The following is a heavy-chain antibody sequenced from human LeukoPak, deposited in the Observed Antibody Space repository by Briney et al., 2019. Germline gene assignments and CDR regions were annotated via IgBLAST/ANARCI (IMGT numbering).Heavy chain of an antibody. CDR3: ANLGRGQQLVRSSVDY. D-gene: IGHD6-13*01. V-gene: IGHV3-30-3*01. CDR2: ISYDGSNK. CDR1: GFTFSSYA. Sequence: GRSLRLSCAASGFTFSSYAMHWVRQAPGKGLEWVAVISYDGSNKYYADSVKGRFTISRDNSKNTLYLQMNSLRAEDTAVYYCANLGRGQQLVRSSVDYWGQGTLVTVSS. J-gene: IGHJ4*02.